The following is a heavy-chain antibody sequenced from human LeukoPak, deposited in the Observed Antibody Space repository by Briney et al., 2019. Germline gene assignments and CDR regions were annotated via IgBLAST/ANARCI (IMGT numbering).Heavy chain of an antibody. Sequence: GESLKISCKGSGYSFTSYWIGWGRQLRGKGLEWMGIIYPGDSDTRYSPSFQGQVTISADKSINTAYLQWSSLKASDTAIYYCARRGSSYEFFDSWGQGTLVTVSS. J-gene: IGHJ4*02. V-gene: IGHV5-51*01. CDR3: ARRGSSYEFFDS. D-gene: IGHD5-18*01. CDR2: IYPGDSDT. CDR1: GYSFTSYW.